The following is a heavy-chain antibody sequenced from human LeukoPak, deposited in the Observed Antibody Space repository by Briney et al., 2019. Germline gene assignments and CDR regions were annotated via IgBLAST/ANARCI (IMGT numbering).Heavy chain of an antibody. CDR1: GFTFSNYG. CDR2: IWYDGSNK. V-gene: IGHV3-33*01. CDR3: ARTEDTAMAVAFDY. D-gene: IGHD5-18*01. Sequence: GGSLRLSCAASGFTFSNYGMHWVRQAPGKGLEWVALIWYDGSNKYYADSVKGRFTISRDNSKNTLYLQMNSLRAEDTAVYHCARTEDTAMAVAFDYWGQGSLVTVSS. J-gene: IGHJ4*02.